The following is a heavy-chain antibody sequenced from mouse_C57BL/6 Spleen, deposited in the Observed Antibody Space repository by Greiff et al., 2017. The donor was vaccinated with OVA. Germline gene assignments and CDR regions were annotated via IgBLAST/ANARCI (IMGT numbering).Heavy chain of an antibody. CDR3: TTFSNGAY. D-gene: IGHD2-5*01. Sequence: VQLQQSGAELVRPGASVKLSCTASGFNIKDDYMHWVKQRPEQGLEWIGWIDPENGDTEYASKFQGKATITADTSSNTAYLQLSSLTSEDTAVYYCTTFSNGAYWGQGTLVTVSA. V-gene: IGHV14-4*01. CDR1: GFNIKDDY. CDR2: IDPENGDT. J-gene: IGHJ3*01.